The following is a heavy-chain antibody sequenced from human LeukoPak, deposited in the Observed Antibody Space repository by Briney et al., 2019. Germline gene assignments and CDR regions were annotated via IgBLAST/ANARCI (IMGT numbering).Heavy chain of an antibody. CDR2: ISSSSSYI. D-gene: IGHD2-8*01. CDR1: GFTFSSYS. Sequence: PGRSLRLSCAASGFTFSSYSMNWVRQAPGKGLEWVSSISSSSSYIYYADSVKGRFTISRDNAKNSLYLQMNSLRAEDTAVYYCARDPSIVLMVYATPTDYWGQGTLVTVSS. J-gene: IGHJ4*02. V-gene: IGHV3-21*01. CDR3: ARDPSIVLMVYATPTDY.